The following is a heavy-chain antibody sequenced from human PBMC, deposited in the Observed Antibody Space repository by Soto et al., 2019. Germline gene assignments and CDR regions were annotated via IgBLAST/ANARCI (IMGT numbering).Heavy chain of an antibody. CDR1: GGSISSYY. V-gene: IGHV4-59*01. J-gene: IGHJ5*02. CDR2: IFYSGIT. Sequence: PSETLSLTCTVSGGSISSYYWSWIRQPPGQGLEWVGYIFYSGITNYSPSLKSRVTISVDTSKNQFSLKLSSVTAADTAVYYCARGGAPYNWFDPWGQGTQVTV. CDR3: ARGGAPYNWFDP. D-gene: IGHD3-16*01.